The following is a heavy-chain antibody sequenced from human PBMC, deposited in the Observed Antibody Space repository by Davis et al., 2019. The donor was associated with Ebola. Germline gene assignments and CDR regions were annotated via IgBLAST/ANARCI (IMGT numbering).Heavy chain of an antibody. CDR3: ARKKGAYCGGDCYSDDAFDI. J-gene: IGHJ3*02. D-gene: IGHD2-21*01. CDR1: GGTFSSYA. V-gene: IGHV1-69*13. Sequence: SVKVSCKASGGTFSSYAISWVRQAPGQGLEWMGGIIPIFGTANYAQKFQGRVTITADESTSTAYMELSSLRSEDTAVYYCARKKGAYCGGDCYSDDAFDIWGQGTMVTVSS. CDR2: IIPIFGTA.